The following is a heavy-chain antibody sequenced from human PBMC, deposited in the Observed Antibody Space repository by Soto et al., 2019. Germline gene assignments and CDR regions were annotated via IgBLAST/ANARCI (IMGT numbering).Heavy chain of an antibody. CDR3: ARDYYDSSGNIDY. CDR1: GFTFSSYS. CDR2: ISSSSSTI. V-gene: IGHV3-48*01. D-gene: IGHD3-22*01. J-gene: IGHJ4*02. Sequence: GGSLRLSCAASGFTFSSYSMNWVRQAPGKGLEWVSYISSSSSTIYYADSVKGRFTISRDNAKNSLYLQMNSLRAEDTAVYYCARDYYDSSGNIDYWGQGTLVTVSS.